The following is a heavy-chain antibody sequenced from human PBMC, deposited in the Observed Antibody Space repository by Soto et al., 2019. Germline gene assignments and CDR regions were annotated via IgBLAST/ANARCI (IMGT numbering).Heavy chain of an antibody. CDR2: ISYDGSNT. CDR3: AKDGRRFLEGLSHVDY. Sequence: QVQLVESGGGVVQPGRSLRLSCAASGFTFSSYGIHWVRQAPGKGLEWVAVISYDGSNTYYADSVKGRFTISRDNSKNTLYLQMNSLRAEDTAVYYCAKDGRRFLEGLSHVDYWGQGTLVTVSS. V-gene: IGHV3-30*18. CDR1: GFTFSSYG. D-gene: IGHD3-3*01. J-gene: IGHJ4*02.